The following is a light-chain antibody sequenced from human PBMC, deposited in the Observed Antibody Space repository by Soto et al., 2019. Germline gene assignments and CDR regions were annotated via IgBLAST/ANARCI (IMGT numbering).Light chain of an antibody. CDR2: GAS. CDR3: QHYNNWPPTWT. Sequence: EIVMTQSPATLSVSPGESATLSCRASQSVSNNLAWYQQKPGQAPRLLIYGASTRATGFPARFSGSGSGTEFTLIISSLKSEDFAVYYCQHYNNWPPTWTFGQGTKVEIK. V-gene: IGKV3-15*01. J-gene: IGKJ1*01. CDR1: QSVSNN.